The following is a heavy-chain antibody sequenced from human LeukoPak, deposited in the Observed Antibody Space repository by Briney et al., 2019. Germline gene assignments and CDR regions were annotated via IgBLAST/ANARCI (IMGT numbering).Heavy chain of an antibody. CDR1: GFTFSSYW. V-gene: IGHV3-7*01. Sequence: PGGSLRLSCAASGFTFSSYWMNWVRQAPGKGLEWVAKIKPDGSEKDHVDSVKGRFTISRDNAKNSLYLQLNSLRAEDTAVYYCARSRFYFDYWGQGTLVTVSS. CDR2: IKPDGSEK. J-gene: IGHJ4*02. CDR3: ARSRFYFDY.